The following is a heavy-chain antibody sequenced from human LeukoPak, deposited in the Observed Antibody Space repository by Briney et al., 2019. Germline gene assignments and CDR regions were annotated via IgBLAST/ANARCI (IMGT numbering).Heavy chain of an antibody. V-gene: IGHV4-34*01. CDR2: INHSGST. CDR1: GGSISSYY. J-gene: IGHJ4*02. Sequence: SETLSLTCTVSGGSISSYYWSWIRQPPGKGLEWIGEINHSGSTNYNPSLKSRVTISVDTSKNQFSLKLSSVTAANTAVYYCARGTYDIDGGFDYWGQGTLVTVSS. CDR3: ARGTYDIDGGFDY. D-gene: IGHD3-22*01.